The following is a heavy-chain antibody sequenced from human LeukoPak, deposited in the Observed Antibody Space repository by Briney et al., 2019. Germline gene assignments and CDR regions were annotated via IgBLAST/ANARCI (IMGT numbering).Heavy chain of an antibody. Sequence: GGSLRLSCAASGFTFSSYGMHWVRQAPGKGLEWVAFIRYDGSNKYYADSVRGRFTISRDSSQNELYLQMNSLRADDSAIYYCAKDHSADGWPTFEYWGQGTLVTVSS. CDR1: GFTFSSYG. V-gene: IGHV3-30*02. J-gene: IGHJ4*02. CDR2: IRYDGSNK. D-gene: IGHD5-24*01. CDR3: AKDHSADGWPTFEY.